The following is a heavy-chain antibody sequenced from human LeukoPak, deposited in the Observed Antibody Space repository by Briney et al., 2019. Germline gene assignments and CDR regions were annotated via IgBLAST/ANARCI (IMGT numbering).Heavy chain of an antibody. CDR1: GFTFSSYA. Sequence: GGSLRLSCSASGFTFSSYAMHWVRQAPGKGLEYVSAINSNGGSTYYADSVKGRFTISRDNSKNTLYLQMSSLRAEDTAVYYCVKGAILSSSLHDNYFDYWGQGTLVTVSS. J-gene: IGHJ4*02. D-gene: IGHD3-3*01. V-gene: IGHV3-64D*06. CDR2: INSNGGST. CDR3: VKGAILSSSLHDNYFDY.